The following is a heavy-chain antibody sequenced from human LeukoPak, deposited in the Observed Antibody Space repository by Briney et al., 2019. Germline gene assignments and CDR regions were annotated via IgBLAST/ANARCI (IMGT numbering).Heavy chain of an antibody. Sequence: GGSLRLSCAVSGFTFSSYAMSWVRQAPGKGLEWVSAISGSGGTTYNADSVKGRFTISRDNSKNTLYLQMNSLRAEDTAVYYCAKASHLSGYYLPIDYWGQGTLVTVSS. CDR2: ISGSGGTT. J-gene: IGHJ4*02. CDR3: AKASHLSGYYLPIDY. D-gene: IGHD3-9*01. V-gene: IGHV3-23*01. CDR1: GFTFSSYA.